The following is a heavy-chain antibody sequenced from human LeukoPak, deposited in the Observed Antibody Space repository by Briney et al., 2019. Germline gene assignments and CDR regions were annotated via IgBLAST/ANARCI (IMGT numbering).Heavy chain of an antibody. CDR2: IYHSGST. Sequence: SETLSLTCAVSGYSISSGYYWGWIRQPPGKGLEWIGSIYHSGSTYYNPSLKSRVTISVDTFKNQFSLKLSSVTAADTAVYYCASSRGYYDSSGYLSNWFDPWGQGTLVTVSS. J-gene: IGHJ5*02. D-gene: IGHD3-22*01. CDR3: ASSRGYYDSSGYLSNWFDP. V-gene: IGHV4-38-2*01. CDR1: GYSISSGYY.